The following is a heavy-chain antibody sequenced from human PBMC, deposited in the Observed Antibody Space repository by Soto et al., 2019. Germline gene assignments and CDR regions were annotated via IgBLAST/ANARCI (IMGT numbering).Heavy chain of an antibody. D-gene: IGHD2-2*01. Sequence: ASVKVSCKASGCTVTGYYMHWVRQAPGQGLEWMGWINPNSGGTNYAQKFQGRVTMTRDTSISTAYMELSRLRSDETAVYYCARDPQSVVPAASSHIPFDYWGQGTLVTVSS. CDR1: GCTVTGYY. CDR2: INPNSGGT. J-gene: IGHJ4*02. CDR3: ARDPQSVVPAASSHIPFDY. V-gene: IGHV1-2*02.